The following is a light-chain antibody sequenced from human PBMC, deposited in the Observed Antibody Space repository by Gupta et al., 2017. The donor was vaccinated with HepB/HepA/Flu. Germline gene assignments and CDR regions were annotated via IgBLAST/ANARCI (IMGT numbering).Light chain of an antibody. J-gene: IGLJ3*02. CDR1: SSDVGGYNY. CDR3: CSYAGTYTWV. Sequence: QSALTQPRPVPGSPGQPFTISCTGTSSDVGGYNYVSWYQQLPGKAPKLIIYDVIKRPSGVPDRFSGSKSGNTASLTISGLQAEDEADYYCCSYAGTYTWVFGGGTKLTVL. CDR2: DVI. V-gene: IGLV2-11*01.